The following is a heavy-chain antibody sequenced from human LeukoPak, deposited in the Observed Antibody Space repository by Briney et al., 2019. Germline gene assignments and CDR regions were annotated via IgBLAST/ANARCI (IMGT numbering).Heavy chain of an antibody. Sequence: SGGSLRLSCAASGFTFSSYAMSWVRQAPGKGLEWVSAISGSGGSTYYADSVKGRFTISRDNSKNTLYLQMNSLRAEDTAVYYCAKDRPVVVAPNLYSSSPTYYLDYWGQGTLVTVSS. J-gene: IGHJ4*02. CDR2: ISGSGGST. V-gene: IGHV3-23*01. D-gene: IGHD6-6*01. CDR1: GFTFSSYA. CDR3: AKDRPVVVAPNLYSSSPTYYLDY.